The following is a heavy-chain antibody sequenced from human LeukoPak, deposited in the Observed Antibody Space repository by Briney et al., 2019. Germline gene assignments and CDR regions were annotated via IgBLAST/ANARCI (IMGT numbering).Heavy chain of an antibody. J-gene: IGHJ4*02. Sequence: GGPLRHSCAASGLSLSIFAMRWVGQGPARGLDWVSRIRDNGETFYADSVKGRFTLSSDSSRNTVYFQLNNQRVEDTAIYYCAKASWVSSTDAVRWGQGTLVTVSS. CDR2: IRDNGET. CDR3: AKASWVSSTDAVR. V-gene: IGHV3-23*01. CDR1: GLSLSIFA. D-gene: IGHD3-16*01.